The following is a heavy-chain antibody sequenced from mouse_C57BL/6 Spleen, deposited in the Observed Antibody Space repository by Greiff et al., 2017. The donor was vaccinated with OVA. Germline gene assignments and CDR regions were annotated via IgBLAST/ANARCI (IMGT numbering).Heavy chain of an antibody. Sequence: QVQLQQSGAELVRPGSSVKLSCKASGYTFTSYWMHWVKQRPIQGLEWIGNIDPSDSETHYNQKFKDKATLTVDKSSSTAYMQLSGLTSEDSAVYYCASSSGYPAWFAYWGQGTLVTVSA. J-gene: IGHJ3*01. CDR1: GYTFTSYW. D-gene: IGHD3-2*02. V-gene: IGHV1-52*01. CDR3: ASSSGYPAWFAY. CDR2: IDPSDSET.